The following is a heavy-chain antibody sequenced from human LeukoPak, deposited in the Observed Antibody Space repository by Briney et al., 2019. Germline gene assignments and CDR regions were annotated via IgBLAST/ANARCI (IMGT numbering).Heavy chain of an antibody. D-gene: IGHD6-6*01. J-gene: IGHJ5*02. CDR1: GYTLTELS. V-gene: IGHV1-24*01. CDR2: FDPEDGET. CDR3: ATGNVAARRVWFDP. Sequence: ASVKVSCKVSGYTLTELSMRWVRQAPGKGLEWMGGFDPEDGETIYAQKFQGRVTMTEDTSTDTAYMELSSLRSEDTAVYYCATGNVAARRVWFDPWGQGTLVTVSS.